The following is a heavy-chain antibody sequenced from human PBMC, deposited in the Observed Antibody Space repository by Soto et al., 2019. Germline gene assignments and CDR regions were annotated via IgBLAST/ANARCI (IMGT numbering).Heavy chain of an antibody. CDR2: ICYSGST. CDR3: ARERCSGGSCYSLDY. Sequence: SETLSLTCTVSGGSISSGGYYWSWIRQHPGKGLEWIGYICYSGSTYYNPSLKSRVTISVDTSKNQFSLKLSSVTAADTAVYYCARERCSGGSCYSLDYWGQGTLVTVSS. J-gene: IGHJ4*02. CDR1: GGSISSGGYY. V-gene: IGHV4-31*03. D-gene: IGHD2-15*01.